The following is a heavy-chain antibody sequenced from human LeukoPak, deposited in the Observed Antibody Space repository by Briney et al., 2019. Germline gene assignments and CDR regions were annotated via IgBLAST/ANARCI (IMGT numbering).Heavy chain of an antibody. CDR2: IIPIFGTA. J-gene: IGHJ4*02. V-gene: IGHV1-69*01. Sequence: SVKVSCKASGDTFSSYTITWVRQAPGQGLEWMGGIIPIFGTANYAQKFQGRVTITADESTSTAYMELSSLRSEDTAVYYCARDHYYYDSSGLIEGDYWGQGTLVTVSS. CDR3: ARDHYYYDSSGLIEGDY. CDR1: GDTFSSYT. D-gene: IGHD3-22*01.